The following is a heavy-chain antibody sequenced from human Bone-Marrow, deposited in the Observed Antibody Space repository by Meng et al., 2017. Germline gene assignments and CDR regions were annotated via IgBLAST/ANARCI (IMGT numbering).Heavy chain of an antibody. CDR1: GYTFSSYT. V-gene: IGHV1-69*02. CDR3: ARGLPNYYYYGMDV. CDR2: IIPILGIA. D-gene: IGHD4-11*01. Sequence: SVKVSCKASGYTFSSYTISWVRQAPGQGLEWMGRIIPILGIANYAQKFQGRVTITADKSTSTAYMELSSLRSEDTAVYYCARGLPNYYYYGMDVWGQGTTVTVSS. J-gene: IGHJ6*02.